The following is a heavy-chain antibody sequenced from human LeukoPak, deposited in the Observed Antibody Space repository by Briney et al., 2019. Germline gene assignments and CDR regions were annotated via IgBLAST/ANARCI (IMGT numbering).Heavy chain of an antibody. CDR3: ARMTTGHDY. V-gene: IGHV4-34*01. J-gene: IGHJ4*02. D-gene: IGHD4-17*01. Sequence: PSESLSLTCGVSGTSFSSYYWSWIRQTPGKGLEWIGEVNHSGYNNMNPSLKSRVTISLDTSKNQFSLMLTSVTAADTAVYFCARMTTGHDYWGQGTLVT. CDR1: GTSFSSYY. CDR2: VNHSGYN.